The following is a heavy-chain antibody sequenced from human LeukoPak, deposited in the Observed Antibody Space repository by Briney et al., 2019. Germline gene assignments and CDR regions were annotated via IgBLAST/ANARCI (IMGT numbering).Heavy chain of an antibody. D-gene: IGHD2/OR15-2a*01. V-gene: IGHV3-66*01. CDR3: ARDEPSPDSTYLDY. CDR1: GFTVSSNS. J-gene: IGHJ4*02. CDR2: IYSGGST. Sequence: PGGSLRLSCAASGFTVSSNSMTWVRQAPGKGLEWVSVIYSGGSTYYADSVKGRFTISRDKNTLYLQMNSLRADDTAVYYCARDEPSPDSTYLDYWGQGTLVTVSS.